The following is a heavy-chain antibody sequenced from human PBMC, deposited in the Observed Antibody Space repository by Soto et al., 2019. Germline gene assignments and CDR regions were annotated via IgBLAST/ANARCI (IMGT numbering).Heavy chain of an antibody. CDR1: GYTFTSYG. CDR2: ISAYNGNT. Sequence: VASVKVSCKASGYTFTSYGISWVRQAPGQGLEWMGWISAYNGNTNYAQKLQGRVTMTTDTSTSTAYMELRSLRSDDTAVYYCARALGGSSSLYYFDYWGQGTLVTVSS. D-gene: IGHD6-6*01. CDR3: ARALGGSSSLYYFDY. J-gene: IGHJ4*02. V-gene: IGHV1-18*04.